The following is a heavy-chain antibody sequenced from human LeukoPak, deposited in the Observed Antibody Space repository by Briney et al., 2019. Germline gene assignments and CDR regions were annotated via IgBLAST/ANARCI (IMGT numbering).Heavy chain of an antibody. CDR1: GFTFADYA. Sequence: PGGSLRLSCAASGFTFADYAMNWVRQAPGKGMEWVTGISGSGDTTYDAGSVKGRFTVSRDNSKNILYLQMNSLRAEDTAIYYCAKTQGFFDHWGQGSLVTVSS. CDR2: ISGSGDTT. CDR3: AKTQGFFDH. J-gene: IGHJ4*02. V-gene: IGHV3-23*01.